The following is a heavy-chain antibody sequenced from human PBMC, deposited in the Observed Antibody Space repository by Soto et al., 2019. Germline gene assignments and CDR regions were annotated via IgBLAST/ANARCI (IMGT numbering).Heavy chain of an antibody. CDR3: ARHKKVAGFSYYYYGMDV. D-gene: IGHD6-19*01. CDR2: IHYSGRT. V-gene: IGHV4-59*01. J-gene: IGHJ6*02. CDR1: GGSIGNYY. Sequence: PSETLSLTCTVSGGSIGNYYWNWIRQPPGKGLEWIAYIHYSGRTNHNPSLQSRVTISVDTSKNQVTLKLSSVTAADTAVYYCARHKKVAGFSYYYYGMDVWGQGTTVTVSS.